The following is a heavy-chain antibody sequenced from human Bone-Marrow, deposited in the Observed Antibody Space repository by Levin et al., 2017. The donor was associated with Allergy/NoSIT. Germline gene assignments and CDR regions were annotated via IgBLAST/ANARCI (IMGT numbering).Heavy chain of an antibody. D-gene: IGHD6-19*01. CDR1: GFTFTTYG. Sequence: GESLKISCATSGFTFTTYGMHWVRQAPDKGLEWVAVIWHDGKKKFHADSVRGRMTISRDNDENTVSLQMKSLTVEDTAVYYCVRDSGLYGLDVWGQGTTVSVSS. V-gene: IGHV3-33*01. J-gene: IGHJ6*02. CDR2: IWHDGKKK. CDR3: VRDSGLYGLDV.